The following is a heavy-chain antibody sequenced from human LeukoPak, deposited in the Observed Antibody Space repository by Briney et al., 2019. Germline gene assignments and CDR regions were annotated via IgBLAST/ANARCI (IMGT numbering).Heavy chain of an antibody. J-gene: IGHJ4*02. V-gene: IGHV3-23*01. CDR1: GFTFSSYA. Sequence: GGSLRLSCAASGFTFSSYAMSWVRQAPGRGLEWVSGISVSGGSTHYADSVKGRFTISRDNSKNTLYLQMNSLRAEDTAVYYCAKERTIYYDMPNDWGQGTLVTVSS. D-gene: IGHD3-22*01. CDR3: AKERTIYYDMPND. CDR2: ISVSGGST.